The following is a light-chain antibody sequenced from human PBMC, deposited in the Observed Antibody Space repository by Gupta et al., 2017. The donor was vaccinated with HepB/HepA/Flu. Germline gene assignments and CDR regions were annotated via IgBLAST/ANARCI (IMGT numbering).Light chain of an antibody. CDR1: SSDVGGYNY. J-gene: IGLJ2*01. CDR2: DVS. CDR3: CSYAGSYKRV. Sequence: QSALTQPRSVSGSPGQSVTISCTGTSSDVGGYNYVSWYQQRPGKAPKLMIYDVSKRPSGVPDRFSGSKSGNTASLTISGLQAEDEADYYCCSYAGSYKRVFGGGTKLTVL. V-gene: IGLV2-11*01.